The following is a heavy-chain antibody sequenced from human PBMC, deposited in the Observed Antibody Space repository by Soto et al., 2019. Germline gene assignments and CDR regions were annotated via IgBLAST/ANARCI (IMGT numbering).Heavy chain of an antibody. J-gene: IGHJ3*01. V-gene: IGHV3-7*01. CDR1: GVTLSTNW. CDR3: ARERTRALDL. CDR2: IKHDGSET. Sequence: GGSLRLSCAASGVTLSTNWMGWVRQAPGKGPEWVANIKHDGSETYYLDSVKGRFTISRDNVKNSVALQMNSLRAEDTAVYYCARERTRALDLWGQGTMVT.